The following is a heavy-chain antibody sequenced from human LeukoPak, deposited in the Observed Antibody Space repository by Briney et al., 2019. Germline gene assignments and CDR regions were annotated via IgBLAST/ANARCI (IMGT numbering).Heavy chain of an antibody. CDR2: ISYDGSNK. V-gene: IGHV3-30*04. CDR1: GFTFSSYA. D-gene: IGHD2-2*01. J-gene: IGHJ5*02. CDR3: ARVPLGYCSSTNCLNWFDP. Sequence: PGGSLRLSCAASGFTFSSYAMHWVRQAPGKGLEWVAVISYDGSNKYYADSVKGRFTISRDNSKNTLYLQMNSLRAEDTAVYYCARVPLGYCSSTNCLNWFDPWGQGTLVTVSS.